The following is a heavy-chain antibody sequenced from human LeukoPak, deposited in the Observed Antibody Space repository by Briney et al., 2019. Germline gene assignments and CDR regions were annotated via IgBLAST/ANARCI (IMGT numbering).Heavy chain of an antibody. J-gene: IGHJ3*02. V-gene: IGHV4-39*07. CDR2: INYSGIT. D-gene: IGHD2-2*01. CDR1: GGSVTSSSFY. Sequence: SQTLSLTCTLSGGSVTSSSFYWAWIRQPPGKGLECIGTINYSGITYYNSPLKSRVTVSVDTSKNQFSLKLNSVTAADTAVYFCAKSGPAAGRPDAFDIWGQGTMVTVSS. CDR3: AKSGPAAGRPDAFDI.